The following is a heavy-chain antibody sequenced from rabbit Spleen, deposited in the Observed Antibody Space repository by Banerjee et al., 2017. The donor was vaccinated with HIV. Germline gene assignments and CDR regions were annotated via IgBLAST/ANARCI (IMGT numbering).Heavy chain of an antibody. Sequence: QEQLVESGGGLVRPEGSLKLSCKASGFSFSNKAVMCWVRQAPGKGLEWIACINAVTGKAVYASWAKGRFTFSKTSSTTVTLQMTSLTAADTATYFCARDAGTSFSAYGMDLWGQGTLVTVS. CDR3: ARDAGTSFSAYGMDL. CDR2: INAVTGKA. J-gene: IGHJ6*01. CDR1: GFSFSNKAV. V-gene: IGHV1S45*01. D-gene: IGHD8-1*01.